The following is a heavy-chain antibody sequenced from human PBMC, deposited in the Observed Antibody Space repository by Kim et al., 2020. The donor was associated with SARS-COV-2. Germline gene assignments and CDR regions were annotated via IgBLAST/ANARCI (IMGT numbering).Heavy chain of an antibody. V-gene: IGHV3-23*01. CDR3: AKVGAGGIRAGMGV. Sequence: GGSLRLSCAASGFTFSSYTMNWVRQAPGKGLEWVSIITGSGGSTYYADSVKGRFTISRDNSKNTLFLQMNSLRVEDTAVYYCAKVGAGGIRAGMGVWGPGTTVAVSS. J-gene: IGHJ6*02. CDR1: GFTFSSYT. D-gene: IGHD2-15*01. CDR2: ITGSGGST.